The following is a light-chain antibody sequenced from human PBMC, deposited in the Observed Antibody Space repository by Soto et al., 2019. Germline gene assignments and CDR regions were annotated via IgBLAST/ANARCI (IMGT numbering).Light chain of an antibody. J-gene: IGKJ5*01. CDR2: DAS. CDR1: QSVSSY. CDR3: QQRSNWPSIT. Sequence: EIVLTQSPATLSLSPGERATLSCRASQSVSSYLAWYQQKPGQAPRLLIHDASNRATGIPARFSGSGSGTDFTLTISCLGLEDCAVYYCQQRSNWPSITFGQGTRLEIK. V-gene: IGKV3-11*01.